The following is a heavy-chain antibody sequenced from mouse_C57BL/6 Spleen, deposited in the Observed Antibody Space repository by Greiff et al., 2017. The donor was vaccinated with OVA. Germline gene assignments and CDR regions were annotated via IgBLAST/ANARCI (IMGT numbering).Heavy chain of an antibody. CDR3: ARFGREDGYDWYFDV. V-gene: IGHV1-26*01. Sequence: EVQLQQSGPELVKPGASVKISCKASGYTFTDYYMNWVKQSHGKSLEWIGDINPNNGGTSYNQKFKGKATLTVDKSSSTAYMELRSLTSEDSAVYYCARFGREDGYDWYFDVWGTGTTVTVSS. D-gene: IGHD2-2*01. CDR2: INPNNGGT. J-gene: IGHJ1*03. CDR1: GYTFTDYY.